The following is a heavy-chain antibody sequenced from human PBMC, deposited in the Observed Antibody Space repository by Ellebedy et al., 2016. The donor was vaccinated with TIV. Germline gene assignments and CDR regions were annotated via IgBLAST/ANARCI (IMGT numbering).Heavy chain of an antibody. J-gene: IGHJ4*02. CDR1: GFTFNNYA. CDR2: ISWDCGDI. CDR3: AGYRHTSEAGLDC. Sequence: PGGSLRLSCAASGFTFNNYAMHWVRQVPGKGLQCLSNISWDCGDIAYADSVKGRFTISSDNAKNSLYLQMNSLRPEDTAFYYCAGYRHTSEAGLDCWGQGTLVTVSS. V-gene: IGHV3-9*01. D-gene: IGHD3-16*02.